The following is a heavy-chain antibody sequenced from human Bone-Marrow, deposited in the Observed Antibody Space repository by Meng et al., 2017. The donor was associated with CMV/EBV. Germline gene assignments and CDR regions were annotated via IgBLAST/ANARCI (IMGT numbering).Heavy chain of an antibody. CDR3: ARDAGNGRLTVDY. D-gene: IGHD6-13*01. Sequence: VHIVHPEVVMKAAGSAGKAYCKASGDTFKTYGISWFRQAPGQELEWMGWISGDHGNTTYAQNFQDRVSMTTDTSTSTVYMELSSLRSDDTAVYYCARDAGNGRLTVDYWGQGTLVTVSS. V-gene: IGHV1-18*01. J-gene: IGHJ4*02. CDR2: ISGDHGNT. CDR1: GDTFKTYG.